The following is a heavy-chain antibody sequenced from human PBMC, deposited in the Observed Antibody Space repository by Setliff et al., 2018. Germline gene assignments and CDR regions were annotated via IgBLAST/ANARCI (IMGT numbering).Heavy chain of an antibody. D-gene: IGHD6-19*01. CDR3: AKGRRISYSSGWLNWFDP. V-gene: IGHV3-23*01. CDR2: ISGSGGST. CDR1: GFTFSSYA. Sequence: GGSLRLSCAASGFTFSSYAMSWVRQAPGKGLEWVSAISGSGGSTYYADSVKGRFTISRDNSKNALYLQMNSLRAEDTAVYYCAKGRRISYSSGWLNWFDPWGQGTLVTVSS. J-gene: IGHJ5*02.